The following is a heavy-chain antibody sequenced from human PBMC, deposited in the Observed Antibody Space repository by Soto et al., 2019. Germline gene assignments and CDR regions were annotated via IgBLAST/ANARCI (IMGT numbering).Heavy chain of an antibody. CDR3: AKDRWYSSGWYNYYGMDV. CDR2: ISDTGGST. D-gene: IGHD6-19*01. Sequence: EVQLLDSGGGLVQPGGSLRLSCAASGFTFSTCAMTWVRQAPGKGLEWVSGISDTGGSTYYADSVKGRFTISRDNSKNTLYLQMNSLNAEDTAVYYCAKDRWYSSGWYNYYGMDVWGQGTTVTVSS. J-gene: IGHJ6*02. CDR1: GFTFSTCA. V-gene: IGHV3-23*01.